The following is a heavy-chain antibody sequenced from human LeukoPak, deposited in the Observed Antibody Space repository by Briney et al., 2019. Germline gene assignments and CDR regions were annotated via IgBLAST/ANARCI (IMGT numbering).Heavy chain of an antibody. CDR1: GSTLTDLS. J-gene: IGHJ6*03. CDR3: VTVDLFGDLYYFYMDV. V-gene: IGHV1-24*01. CDR2: FDPEDGGT. Sequence: ASVKASCKVSGSTLTDLSVHWVRQAPGGGLEWLGGFDPEDGGTLYTEKFKGRLTMTEDTSTDTAYMELTSLRSDDTAVHYCVTVDLFGDLYYFYMDVWGEGTTVTVSS. D-gene: IGHD3-3*01.